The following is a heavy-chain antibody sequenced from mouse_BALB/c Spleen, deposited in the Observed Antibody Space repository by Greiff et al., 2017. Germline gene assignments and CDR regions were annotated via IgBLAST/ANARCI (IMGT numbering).Heavy chain of an antibody. CDR3: GRSVYYGSSYWYFDV. CDR2: INPYNGDT. CDR1: GYSFTGYF. J-gene: IGHJ1*01. D-gene: IGHD1-1*01. Sequence: EVKLVESGPELVKPGASVKISCKASGYSFTGYFMNWVKQSHGKSLEWIGRINPYNGDTFYNQKFKGKATLTVDKSSSTAHMELLSLTSEDSAVYYCGRSVYYGSSYWYFDVWGAGTTVTVSS. V-gene: IGHV1-37*01.